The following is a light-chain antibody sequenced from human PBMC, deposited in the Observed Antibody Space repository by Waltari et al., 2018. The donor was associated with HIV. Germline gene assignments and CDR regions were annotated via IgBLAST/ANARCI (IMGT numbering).Light chain of an antibody. Sequence: EIVLTQFPATLSLSPGKRVTLPCRASQSVSTYLAWYQQKPGQAPRLLIYDASTRTAGIPARFSGSGSGTDFTLTISSLETEDFAVYYCQQRSNWPPAYTFGQGTKLEIK. J-gene: IGKJ2*01. CDR2: DAS. V-gene: IGKV3-11*01. CDR3: QQRSNWPPAYT. CDR1: QSVSTY.